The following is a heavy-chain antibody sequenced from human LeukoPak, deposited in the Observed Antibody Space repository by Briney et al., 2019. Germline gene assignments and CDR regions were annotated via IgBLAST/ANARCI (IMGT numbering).Heavy chain of an antibody. Sequence: SGPTLVNPTQTLTLTCTFSGFSLSTSGVGVGWIRQPPGKALEWLALIYWDDDKCYSPSLKSRLTITKDTSKNQVVLTMTNMDPVDTATYYCAHSSPKEDEQQLAYDYWGQGTLVTVSS. CDR1: GFSLSTSGVG. D-gene: IGHD6-13*01. J-gene: IGHJ4*02. CDR3: AHSSPKEDEQQLAYDY. CDR2: IYWDDDK. V-gene: IGHV2-5*02.